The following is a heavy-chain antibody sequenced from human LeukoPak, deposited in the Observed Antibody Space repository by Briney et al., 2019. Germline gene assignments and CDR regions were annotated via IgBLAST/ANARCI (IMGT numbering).Heavy chain of an antibody. D-gene: IGHD1-26*01. Sequence: ATVKVSCKASGYTFTSYDINWVRQATGQGLEWMGWMNPNSGNTGYAQKFQGRVTITRSTSISTAYMELSSLRSEDTAVYYCARGEWELLGAFDIWGQGTMVTVSS. CDR1: GYTFTSYD. CDR3: ARGEWELLGAFDI. V-gene: IGHV1-8*03. CDR2: MNPNSGNT. J-gene: IGHJ3*02.